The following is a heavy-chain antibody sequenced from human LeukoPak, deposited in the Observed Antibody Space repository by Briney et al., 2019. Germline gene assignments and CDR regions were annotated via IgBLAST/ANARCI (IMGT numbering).Heavy chain of an antibody. CDR1: GFTFINYW. J-gene: IGHJ4*02. CDR3: ARRYFDY. V-gene: IGHV3-7*03. CDR2: IKQDGGEK. Sequence: GSLRLSCVASGFTFINYWMQWVRQAPGKGLEWVANIKQDGGEKYYVDSVKGRFTISRDNAKDSLYLQMNSLRAEDTAVYYCARRYFDYWGQGTLVTVSS.